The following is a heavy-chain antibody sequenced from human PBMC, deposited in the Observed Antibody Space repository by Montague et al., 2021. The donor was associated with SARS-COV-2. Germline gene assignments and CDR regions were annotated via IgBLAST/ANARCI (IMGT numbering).Heavy chain of an antibody. J-gene: IGHJ6*03. Sequence: SETLSLTCAVHGGSFSTYSWNWIRQPPGKGLEWIGEIHHGGSTNYNPSLKSRVTISADTSKNQFSLKLTSVAAADTAVYYWAGLGDGVVPSPILGVGPYYSYYYMDVWGKGTTVTVSS. V-gene: IGHV4-34*01. CDR2: IHHGGST. CDR3: AGLGDGVVPSPILGVGPYYSYYYMDV. D-gene: IGHD3-10*01. CDR1: GGSFSTYS.